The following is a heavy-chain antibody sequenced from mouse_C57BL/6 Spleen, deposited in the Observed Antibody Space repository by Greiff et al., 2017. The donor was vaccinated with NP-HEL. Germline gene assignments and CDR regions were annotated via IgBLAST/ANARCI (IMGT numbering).Heavy chain of an antibody. CDR3: ARRDGLYYAMDY. D-gene: IGHD1-2*01. V-gene: IGHV5-6*01. Sequence: EVKLMESGGDLVKPGGSLKLSCAASGFTFSSYGMSWVRQTPDKRLEWVATISSGGSYTYYPDSVKGRFTISRDNAKNTLYLQMSSLKSEDTAMYYCARRDGLYYAMDYWGQGTSVTVSS. CDR1: GFTFSSYG. J-gene: IGHJ4*01. CDR2: ISSGGSYT.